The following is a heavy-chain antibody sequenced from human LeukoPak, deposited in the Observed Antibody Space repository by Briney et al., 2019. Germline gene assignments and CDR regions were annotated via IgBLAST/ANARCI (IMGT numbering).Heavy chain of an antibody. V-gene: IGHV3-49*04. Sequence: PGRSLRLSCTASGFTFGDYAMSWVRQAPGKGLEWVGFFRSKAYGWTTEYGASVKGKITISRDDTKSIAFLQMNRLKTEDTAVYYLNRDRRITIFGVDPVYYYMDVWGKGTTVTVSS. CDR1: GFTFGDYA. D-gene: IGHD3-3*01. CDR2: FRSKAYGWTT. J-gene: IGHJ6*03. CDR3: NRDRRITIFGVDPVYYYMDV.